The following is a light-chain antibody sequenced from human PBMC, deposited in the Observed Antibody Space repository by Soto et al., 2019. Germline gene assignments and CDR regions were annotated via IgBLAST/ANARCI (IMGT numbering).Light chain of an antibody. V-gene: IGKV1-39*01. CDR2: AAS. Sequence: DIQMTQSPSSLSASIGDSVTITCRASQSIGRYLNWYQQKPGKAPKLLIYAASSLPSGVPSRFSGSGSGTHFTLTISRLQPDDFATYSCQESYSPQSYSSPGYTFGQGTILEIK. CDR1: QSIGRY. CDR3: QESYSPQSYSSPGYT. J-gene: IGKJ2*01.